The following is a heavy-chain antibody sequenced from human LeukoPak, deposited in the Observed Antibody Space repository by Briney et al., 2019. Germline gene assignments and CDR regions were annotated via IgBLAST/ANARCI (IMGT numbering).Heavy chain of an antibody. CDR3: ALHSPRGYCSSTSCYTYFQH. V-gene: IGHV3-23*01. CDR1: GFTVSSNY. J-gene: IGHJ1*01. Sequence: GGSLRLSCAASGFTVSSNYMSWVRQAPGKGLEWVSAISGSGGSTYYADSVKGRFTISRDNSKNTLYLQMNSLRAEDTAVYYCALHSPRGYCSSTSCYTYFQHWGQGTLVTVSS. D-gene: IGHD2-2*02. CDR2: ISGSGGST.